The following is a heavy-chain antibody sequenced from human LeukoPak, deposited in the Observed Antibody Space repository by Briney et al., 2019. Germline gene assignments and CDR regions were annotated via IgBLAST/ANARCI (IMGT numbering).Heavy chain of an antibody. V-gene: IGHV4-61*05. CDR2: IYYSGST. CDR1: GGSISSSSYY. Sequence: SETLSLTCTVSGGSISSSSYYWGWIRQPPGKGLEWIGYIYYSGSTNYNPSLRSRVTISVDTSKNQFSLNLSSVTAADTAVYYCASSPYYYYGMDVWGQGTTVTVSS. J-gene: IGHJ6*02. CDR3: ASSPYYYYGMDV.